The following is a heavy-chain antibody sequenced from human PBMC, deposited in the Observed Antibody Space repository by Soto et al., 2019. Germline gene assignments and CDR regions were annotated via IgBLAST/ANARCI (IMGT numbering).Heavy chain of an antibody. CDR1: GGSISSSNW. CDR3: ATSRTKGSGSYYYYYYYGMDV. Sequence: PSETLSLTCAVSGGSISSSNWWSWVRQPPGKGLEWIGEIYHSGSTNYNPSLKSRVTISVDKSKNQFSLKLSSVTAADTAVYYCATSRTKGSGSYYYYYYYGMDVWGQGTTVTVSS. D-gene: IGHD3-10*01. J-gene: IGHJ6*02. CDR2: IYHSGST. V-gene: IGHV4-4*02.